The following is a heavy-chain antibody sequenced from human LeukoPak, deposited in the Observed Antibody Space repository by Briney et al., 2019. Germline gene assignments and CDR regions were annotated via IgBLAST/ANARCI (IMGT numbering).Heavy chain of an antibody. CDR3: ARVRWDAFDI. Sequence: SGTLSLTCAVSGGSISRDYWSWIRQPPGKGLEWIGYIYYTGSTNYNPSLKSRVTISVDTSKTQFSLKLSSVTAADTAVYYCARVRWDAFDIWGQGTMVTVSS. CDR1: GGSISRDY. CDR2: IYYTGST. J-gene: IGHJ3*02. V-gene: IGHV4-59*08. D-gene: IGHD3-10*01.